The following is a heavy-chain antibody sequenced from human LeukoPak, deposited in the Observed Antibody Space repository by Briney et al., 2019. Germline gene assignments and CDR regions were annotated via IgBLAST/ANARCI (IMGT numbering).Heavy chain of an antibody. CDR2: ISYGGSNK. CDR1: GFTFSSYA. D-gene: IGHD2-21*02. Sequence: GGSLRLSCAASGFTFSSYAMHWVRQAPGKGLEWVAVISYGGSNKYYADSVKGRFTISRDNSKNTLYLQMNSLRAEDTAVYYCAREKATALAFDYWGQGTLVTVSS. J-gene: IGHJ4*02. CDR3: AREKATALAFDY. V-gene: IGHV3-30*04.